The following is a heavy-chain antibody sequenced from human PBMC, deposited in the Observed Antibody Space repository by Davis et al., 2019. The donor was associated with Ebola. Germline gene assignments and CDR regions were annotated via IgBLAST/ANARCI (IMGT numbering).Heavy chain of an antibody. D-gene: IGHD6-19*01. V-gene: IGHV3-43D*03. CDR2: VSWDGGTT. CDR3: VRDNDEDSTGWYYFDY. J-gene: IGHJ4*02. Sequence: PGGSLRLSCAASGFPFDTYAMHWVRQRPGKGLEWVSLVSWDGGTTYYSDSVRGRFTVSRDNSKNTLYLQMNSLRPEDTALYYCVRDNDEDSTGWYYFDYWGQGTLVTVSS. CDR1: GFPFDTYA.